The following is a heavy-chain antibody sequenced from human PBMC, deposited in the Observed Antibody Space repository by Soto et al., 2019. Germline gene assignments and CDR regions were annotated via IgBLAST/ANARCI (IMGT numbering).Heavy chain of an antibody. CDR1: GFSLTTSGMA. CDR3: AHRFGVIGYSCYTVED. Sequence: SGPTLVNPTHTLTLTCTFSGFSLTTSGMAVGWIRQPPGKALEWLALIYWNGNKLYSQSLESRLTISEDTSKNQVVLTMTNMDREDTGKYYCAHRFGVIGYSCYTVEDCGKGTVVTVS. D-gene: IGHD2-15*01. V-gene: IGHV2-5*01. J-gene: IGHJ4*02. CDR2: IYWNGNK.